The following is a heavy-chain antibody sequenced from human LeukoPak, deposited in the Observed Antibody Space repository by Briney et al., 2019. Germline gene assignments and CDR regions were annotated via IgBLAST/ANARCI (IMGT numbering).Heavy chain of an antibody. Sequence: GGSLRLSCAASGFTFSTYWMSWVRQAPGKGLEWVANIKQDGSEKYYVDSVKGRFTISRDNAKNSLYLRMNSLRAEDTALYYCARDSSPLLTGPRFDYWGQGTLVTVSS. CDR3: ARDSSPLLTGPRFDY. V-gene: IGHV3-7*03. CDR1: GFTFSTYW. J-gene: IGHJ4*02. D-gene: IGHD2-15*01. CDR2: IKQDGSEK.